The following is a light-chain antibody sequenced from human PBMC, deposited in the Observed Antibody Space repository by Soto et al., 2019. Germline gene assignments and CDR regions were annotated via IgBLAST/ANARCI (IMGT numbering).Light chain of an antibody. CDR2: DVS. Sequence: QSALTQPRSVSGSPGQSVTISCTGTSSDVGGYSYVSWYQQHPGKAPKLMIYDVSKRPSGVPDRFSGSKSGNTASLTISGLQAEDEADYYCCSYAGSYTHVFGTGTKLTVL. J-gene: IGLJ1*01. CDR1: SSDVGGYSY. V-gene: IGLV2-11*01. CDR3: CSYAGSYTHV.